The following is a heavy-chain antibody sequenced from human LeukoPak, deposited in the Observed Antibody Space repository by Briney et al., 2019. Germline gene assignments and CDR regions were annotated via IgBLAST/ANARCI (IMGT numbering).Heavy chain of an antibody. CDR1: GFTFSSYS. D-gene: IGHD2-21*02. CDR3: ARREVAYCGGDCHADY. Sequence: GGSLRLSCAASGFTFSSYSMNWVRQAPGKGLEWVSSITRSSSYIYYADSVKGRFTISRDNVKNSLYLQMNSLRAEDTAVYYCARREVAYCGGDCHADYWGQGTLVTVSS. V-gene: IGHV3-21*01. CDR2: ITRSSSYI. J-gene: IGHJ4*02.